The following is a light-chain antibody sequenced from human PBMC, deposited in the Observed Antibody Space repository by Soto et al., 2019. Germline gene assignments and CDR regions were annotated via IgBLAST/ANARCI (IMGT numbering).Light chain of an antibody. Sequence: DIQMTQSPATLSASLGDRVTITSRASQTVNAWLAWYQHKPGKAPKPLIYDASSLESGVPARLSGSGSGTEFTLTISSLQPDDFATYYCQQYDSYSWTFGQGTKVDIK. CDR1: QTVNAW. J-gene: IGKJ1*01. CDR2: DAS. V-gene: IGKV1-5*01. CDR3: QQYDSYSWT.